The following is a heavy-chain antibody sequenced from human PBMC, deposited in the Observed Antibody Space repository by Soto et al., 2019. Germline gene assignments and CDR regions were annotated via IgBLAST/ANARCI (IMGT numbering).Heavy chain of an antibody. CDR1: GFSINTGGVG. CDR2: LYWNDDE. J-gene: IGHJ4*02. CDR3: ANRRAISNKLFFDH. D-gene: IGHD4-4*01. V-gene: IGHV2-5*01. Sequence: QITLRESVPTLWKPTQTLTLSCTLSGFSINTGGVGGGWIRQPPGKAPEWLALLYWNDDEWYSPALIYRLSVTKEASENRVVLTMTHLDPTDTGTYYCANRRAISNKLFFDHWGQGALVTVSS.